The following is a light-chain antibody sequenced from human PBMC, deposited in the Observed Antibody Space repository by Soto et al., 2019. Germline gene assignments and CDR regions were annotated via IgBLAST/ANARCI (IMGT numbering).Light chain of an antibody. CDR3: QQRSNWPPWT. V-gene: IGKV3D-20*02. CDR1: QSVSTSF. CDR2: GAF. J-gene: IGKJ1*01. Sequence: EVVLTQSPGTLSLSPWERATLSCRASQSVSTSFLAWYQQKPGQAPRLLIYGAFSRATGIPDRFSGSGSGTDFTLTISRLEPEDFAVYYCQQRSNWPPWTFGQGTKVDIK.